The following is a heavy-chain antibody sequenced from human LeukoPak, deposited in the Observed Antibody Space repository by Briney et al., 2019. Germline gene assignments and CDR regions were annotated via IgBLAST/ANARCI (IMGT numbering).Heavy chain of an antibody. D-gene: IGHD3-10*01. CDR2: IYSGGST. Sequence: GGSLRLSCAASGFTVSSNYMSWVRQAPGKGLEWVSVIYSGGSTYYADSVKGRFTISRDNSKNTLYLQMNSLRAEDTAVYYCARGLDNYGSGSSDWGQGTLVTVSS. V-gene: IGHV3-66*01. J-gene: IGHJ4*02. CDR1: GFTVSSNY. CDR3: ARGLDNYGSGSSD.